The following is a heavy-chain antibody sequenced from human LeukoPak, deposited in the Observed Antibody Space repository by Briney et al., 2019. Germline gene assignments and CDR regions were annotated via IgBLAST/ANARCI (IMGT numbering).Heavy chain of an antibody. CDR3: AKVWWELQYYFDY. D-gene: IGHD1-26*01. V-gene: IGHV3-23*01. CDR2: ISGSGGST. CDR1: GFTFSSYA. Sequence: GGSLRLSCAASGFTFSSYAMSWVRQAPGKGLEWVSAISGSGGSTYYADSVKGRFTISIDNSKNTLYLQMNSLRAEDTAVYYCAKVWWELQYYFDYWGQGTLVTVSS. J-gene: IGHJ4*02.